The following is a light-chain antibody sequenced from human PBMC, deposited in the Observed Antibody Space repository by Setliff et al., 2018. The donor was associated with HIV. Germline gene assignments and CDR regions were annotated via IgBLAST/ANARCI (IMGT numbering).Light chain of an antibody. J-gene: IGLJ1*01. CDR3: CSYAGSSYV. CDR2: EVI. Sequence: QSALTQPASVSGSPGQSITISCTGTSSDIGSYNLVSWYQQHPGKVPKLKIYEVIKRPSGVSNRFSGSKSGNTASLTISGLQAEDEADYYCCSYAGSSYVFGTGTKV. V-gene: IGLV2-23*02. CDR1: SSDIGSYNL.